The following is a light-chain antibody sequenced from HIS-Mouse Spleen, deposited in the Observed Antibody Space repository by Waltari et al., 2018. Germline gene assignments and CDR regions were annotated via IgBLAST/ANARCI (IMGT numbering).Light chain of an antibody. Sequence: QSALTQPAPVSGSPGQSITISCTGTSSDVGGYNYVSWYQQHPGKTPKLMIYDVSNRPSGISNPFSGSKSGNTASLTISGLQAEDEADYYCSSYTSSSTLVFGGGTKLTVL. J-gene: IGLJ2*01. CDR3: SSYTSSSTLV. V-gene: IGLV2-14*03. CDR1: SSDVGGYNY. CDR2: DVS.